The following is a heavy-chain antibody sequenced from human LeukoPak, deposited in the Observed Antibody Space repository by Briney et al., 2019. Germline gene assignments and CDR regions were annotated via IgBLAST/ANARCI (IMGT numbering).Heavy chain of an antibody. CDR2: ISYDGSNK. D-gene: IGHD3-3*01. CDR3: ARDEPPSIDPEWLLAY. CDR1: GFTFSSYS. V-gene: IGHV3-30-3*01. Sequence: GRSLTLSCAASGFTFSSYSMHWVRQAPGKGLEWVAVISYDGSNKYYADSVKGRFTISRDNSKNTLYLQMNSLRAEDTAVYYCARDEPPSIDPEWLLAYWGQGTLVTVSS. J-gene: IGHJ4*02.